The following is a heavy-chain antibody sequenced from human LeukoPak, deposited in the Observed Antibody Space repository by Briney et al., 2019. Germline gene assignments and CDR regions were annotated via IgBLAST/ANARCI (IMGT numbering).Heavy chain of an antibody. Sequence: GRSLRLSCTASGFTFGDYAMSWVRQAPGKGLEWGGFIRSKAYGGTTEYAASVKGRFTISRDDSKSIAYLQMNSLKTEDTAVYYCTRDTLMVRGVRVFDPWGQGTLVTVSS. CDR2: IRSKAYGGTT. V-gene: IGHV3-49*04. CDR1: GFTFGDYA. J-gene: IGHJ5*02. CDR3: TRDTLMVRGVRVFDP. D-gene: IGHD3-10*01.